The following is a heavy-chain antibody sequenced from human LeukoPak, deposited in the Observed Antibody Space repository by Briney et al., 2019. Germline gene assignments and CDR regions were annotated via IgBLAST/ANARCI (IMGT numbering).Heavy chain of an antibody. V-gene: IGHV4-59*01. D-gene: IGHD4-17*01. Sequence: SETLSLTCTVSGGSISSYYWSWIRQPPGKGLEWIGYIYYTGTTNYNPSLNSRVTISVDTSKNQFSLKLSSVTAADTAVYYCARDLTVTNEDGFDPWGQGTLVTVSS. CDR1: GGSISSYY. CDR2: IYYTGTT. CDR3: ARDLTVTNEDGFDP. J-gene: IGHJ5*02.